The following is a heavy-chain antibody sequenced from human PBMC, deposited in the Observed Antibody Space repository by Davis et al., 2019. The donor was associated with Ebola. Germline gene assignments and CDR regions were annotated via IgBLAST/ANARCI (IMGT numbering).Heavy chain of an antibody. J-gene: IGHJ4*02. CDR2: IYRSVTT. CDR3: AADRGWEPSLGY. CDR1: GFSISSGYY. Sequence: SETLSLTCTVSGFSISSGYYWGWIRQPPGKGLEWIGSIYRSVTTYYNPSLKSRVTISLDTSKNQFSLKLSSVTAADTAVYYCAADRGWEPSLGYWGQGTLVTVSS. V-gene: IGHV4-38-2*02. D-gene: IGHD1-26*01.